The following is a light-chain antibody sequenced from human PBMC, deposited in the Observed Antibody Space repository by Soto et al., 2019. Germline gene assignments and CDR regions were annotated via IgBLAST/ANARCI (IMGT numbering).Light chain of an antibody. V-gene: IGKV3-20*01. J-gene: IGKJ2*01. CDR3: HQYGSSPPYT. CDR1: QSINNNY. CDR2: GSS. Sequence: EVVLTQSPGTLSLSPGERATLSCRGSQSINNNYLAWYQQIPGQAPRLLFFGSSARSTGLPDRFSGSGSVTDFSLTISRLEPEDFAVYYCHQYGSSPPYTFGQGTKLEI.